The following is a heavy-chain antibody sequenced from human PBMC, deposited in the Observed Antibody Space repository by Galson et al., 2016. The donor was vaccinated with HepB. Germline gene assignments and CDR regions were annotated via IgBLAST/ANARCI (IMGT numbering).Heavy chain of an antibody. V-gene: IGHV3-30*03. CDR3: VRGHGFFDY. D-gene: IGHD6-25*01. CDR1: GLSFNRDA. J-gene: IGHJ4*02. Sequence: SLRLSCAVSGLSFNRDAMHWVRQAPGKGLEWVSGISYDGKSDYYADSVKGRFTISRDNSKSTLYPQMNSLRPEDTAVYHCVRGHGFFDYWGQGTQVTVSS. CDR2: ISYDGKSD.